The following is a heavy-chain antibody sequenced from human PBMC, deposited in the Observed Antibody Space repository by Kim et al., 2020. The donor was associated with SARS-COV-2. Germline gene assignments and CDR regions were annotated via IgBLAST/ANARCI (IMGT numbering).Heavy chain of an antibody. V-gene: IGHV4-39*07. D-gene: IGHD3-22*01. Sequence: SETLSLTCTVSGGSISSSSYYWGWIRQPPGKGLEWIGSIYYSGSTYYNPSLKSRVTISVDTSKNQFSLKLSSVTAADTAVYYCARDGYRDRQLGYYYDSSGPGCPLTVQRPYGMDVWGQGTTVTVSS. CDR1: GGSISSSSYY. J-gene: IGHJ6*02. CDR3: ARDGYRDRQLGYYYDSSGPGCPLTVQRPYGMDV. CDR2: IYYSGST.